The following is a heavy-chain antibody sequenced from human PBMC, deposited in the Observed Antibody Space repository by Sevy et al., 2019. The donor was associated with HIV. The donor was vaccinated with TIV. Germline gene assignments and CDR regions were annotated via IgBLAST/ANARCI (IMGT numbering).Heavy chain of an antibody. CDR3: AREGCTQPHDY. J-gene: IGHJ4*02. CDR1: GFTFAKYS. CDR2: FSFGCGRI. V-gene: IGHV3-23*01. Sequence: GGSLRLSCAASGFTFAKYSMSWLRQAPGKGLEWVSTFSFGCGRINYADSVKGRFTISRDDSKNSLYLQMNSLRAEDTATYFCAREGCTQPHDYWGQGTLVTVSS.